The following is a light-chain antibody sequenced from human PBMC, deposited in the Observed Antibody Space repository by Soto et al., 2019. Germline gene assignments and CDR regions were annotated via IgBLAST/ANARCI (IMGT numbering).Light chain of an antibody. CDR2: DAS. V-gene: IGKV1-5*01. Sequence: IQMTQCPSTLPASVGDRVTMSCLASQSVRSWLAWYQQKPGRAPKFLIYDASSLESGVPSRLSGSGSGTEFTLTISNLQPDDFATYYCQQYDNYPLAFGGGTKVDI. J-gene: IGKJ4*01. CDR3: QQYDNYPLA. CDR1: QSVRSW.